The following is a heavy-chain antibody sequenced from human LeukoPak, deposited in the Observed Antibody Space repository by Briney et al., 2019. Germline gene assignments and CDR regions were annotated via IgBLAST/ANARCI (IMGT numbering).Heavy chain of an antibody. CDR2: IYYSGST. D-gene: IGHD3-22*01. V-gene: IGHV4-30-4*08. Sequence: SETLSLTCTVSGGSLSSGDYYWSWIRQPPGKGLEWIGYIYYSGSTYYNPSLKSRVTISVDTSKNQFSLKLSSVTAADTAVYYCARVQAVFYYDSSGYFDYWGQGTLVTVSS. CDR3: ARVQAVFYYDSSGYFDY. CDR1: GGSLSSGDYY. J-gene: IGHJ4*02.